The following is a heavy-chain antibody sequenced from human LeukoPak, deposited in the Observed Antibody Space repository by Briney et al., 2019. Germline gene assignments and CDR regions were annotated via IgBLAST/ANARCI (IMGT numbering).Heavy chain of an antibody. CDR2: ITSSSSYI. CDR1: GFTFSSYS. CDR3: ARELGTFDC. D-gene: IGHD7-27*01. J-gene: IGHJ4*02. Sequence: GGSLRLSCAASGFTFSSYSMNWVRQAPGKGLEWVSSITSSSSYIYYADSVKGRFTISRDNSKNTLSLQMNSLRVEDTAVYYCARELGTFDCWGQGTLVTVSS. V-gene: IGHV3-21*04.